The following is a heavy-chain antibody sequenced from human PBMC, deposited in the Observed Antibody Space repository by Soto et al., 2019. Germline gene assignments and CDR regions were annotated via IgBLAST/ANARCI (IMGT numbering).Heavy chain of an antibody. J-gene: IGHJ2*01. CDR1: GFTFSNYD. Sequence: PGGSLRLSCAASGFTFSNYDMDWVRQAPGEGLEWVSYISTTSSSKYYADSVKGRFTISRDNARNSLYLQMNSLRAEDTAVYYCARDPLWGTAMVLWYFDLWGRGTLVTVSS. V-gene: IGHV3-48*01. D-gene: IGHD5-18*01. CDR2: ISTTSSSK. CDR3: ARDPLWGTAMVLWYFDL.